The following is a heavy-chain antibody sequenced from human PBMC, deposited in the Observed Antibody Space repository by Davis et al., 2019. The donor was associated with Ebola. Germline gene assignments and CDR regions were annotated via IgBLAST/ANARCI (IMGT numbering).Heavy chain of an antibody. V-gene: IGHV4-61*01. J-gene: IGHJ5*02. CDR3: ARQGRGYSYGYGHYNWFDP. CDR1: GGSVSSGSYY. Sequence: MPSETLSLTCTVSGGSVSSGSYYWSWIRQPPGKGLEWIGYIYYSGSTNYNPSLKSRVTISVDTSKNQFSLKLSSVTAADTAVYYCARQGRGYSYGYGHYNWFDPWGQGTLVTVSS. CDR2: IYYSGST. D-gene: IGHD5-18*01.